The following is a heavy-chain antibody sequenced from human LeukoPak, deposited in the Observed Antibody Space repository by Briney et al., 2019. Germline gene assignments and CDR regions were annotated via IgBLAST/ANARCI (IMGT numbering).Heavy chain of an antibody. CDR2: IYPGDSDT. D-gene: IGHD4-17*01. CDR1: GYSFTSYW. CDR3: ARHGVENGDYGVFVAYYMDV. J-gene: IGHJ6*03. V-gene: IGHV5-51*01. Sequence: GESLKISCKGSGYSFTSYWIGWVRPMPGKGLEWMGIIYPGDSDTRYSPSFQGQVTISADKSISTAYLQWSSLKASDTATYYCARHGVENGDYGVFVAYYMDVWGKGTTVTISS.